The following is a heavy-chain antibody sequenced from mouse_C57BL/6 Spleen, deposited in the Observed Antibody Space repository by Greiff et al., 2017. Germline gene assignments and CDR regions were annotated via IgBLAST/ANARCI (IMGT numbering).Heavy chain of an antibody. V-gene: IGHV1-22*01. CDR3: ADGYPDSSAMDY. CDR1: GYTFTDYN. J-gene: IGHJ4*01. D-gene: IGHD2-3*01. Sequence: VQLQQPGPELVKPGASVKMSCKASGYTFTDYNMHWVKQSPGKSLEWIGYINPNNGGTSYNQKFKGKATLTVKKYSSTAYLELRSLTSDDSAVYYSADGYPDSSAMDYWGQGTSVTVSS. CDR2: INPNNGGT.